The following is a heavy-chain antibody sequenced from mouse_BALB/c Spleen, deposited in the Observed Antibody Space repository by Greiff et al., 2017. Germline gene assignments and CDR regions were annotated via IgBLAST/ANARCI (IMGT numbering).Heavy chain of an antibody. CDR2: ISSGGSYT. J-gene: IGHJ2*01. CDR3: ARVGPNYFDY. CDR1: GFTFSSYA. V-gene: IGHV5-9-4*01. Sequence: EVQRVESGGGLVKPGGSLKLSCAASGFTFSSYAMSWVRQSPEKRLEWVAEISSGGSYTYYPDTVTGRFTISRDNAKNTLYLEMSSLRSEDTAMYYCARVGPNYFDYWGQGTTLTVSS.